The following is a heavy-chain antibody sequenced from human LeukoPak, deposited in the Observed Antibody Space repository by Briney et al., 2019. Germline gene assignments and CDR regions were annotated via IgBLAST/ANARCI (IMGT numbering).Heavy chain of an antibody. J-gene: IGHJ4*02. V-gene: IGHV3-48*01. CDR2: ISFSSSTI. CDR1: GLTFSTNS. D-gene: IGHD6-6*01. Sequence: GGSLRLSCAAAGLTFSTNSMNWVRQAPGKGLEWVSYISFSSSTIYYADSVKGRFTISRDNAKNLLYLQLNSLRAEDTAVYYCAREAPRGTSSNPYYFDSWGQGTLVTVSS. CDR3: AREAPRGTSSNPYYFDS.